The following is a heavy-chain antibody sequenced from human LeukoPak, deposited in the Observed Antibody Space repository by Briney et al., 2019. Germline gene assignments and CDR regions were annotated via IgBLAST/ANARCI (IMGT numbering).Heavy chain of an antibody. Sequence: GESLKISCKASGYSFTNYWIGWVRQMPGKGLEWMGIIYPGDSDTTYSPSFQGQVTISADKSINTACLQWSSLKASDTAMYYCARCPNPGLLEWFHHWGQGTLVTVSS. CDR1: GYSFTNYW. V-gene: IGHV5-51*01. D-gene: IGHD3-3*01. CDR2: IYPGDSDT. J-gene: IGHJ5*02. CDR3: ARCPNPGLLEWFHH.